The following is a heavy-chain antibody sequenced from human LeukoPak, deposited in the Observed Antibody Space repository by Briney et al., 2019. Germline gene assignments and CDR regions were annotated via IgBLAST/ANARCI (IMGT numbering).Heavy chain of an antibody. D-gene: IGHD6-19*01. V-gene: IGHV3-21*01. Sequence: GGSLRLSCAASGFTFSSYSMNWVRQAPGKGLEWVSSISSSSYIYYADSVKGRFTISRDNAKNSLYLQMNSLRAEDTAVYYCARVGWTDAFDIWGQGTMVTVSS. CDR1: GFTFSSYS. J-gene: IGHJ3*02. CDR2: ISSSSYI. CDR3: ARVGWTDAFDI.